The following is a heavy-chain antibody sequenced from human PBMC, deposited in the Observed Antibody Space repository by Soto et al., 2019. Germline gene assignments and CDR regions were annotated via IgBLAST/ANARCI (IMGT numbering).Heavy chain of an antibody. CDR3: ARGGSGWPTYYYYYTDV. Sequence: ASVKVSCKASGYTFNSYDINWVRQATGQGLEWMGWMNPNSGNTGYAQKFQGRVTMTRNTSISTAYMELSSLRSEDTAVYYCARGGSGWPTYYYYYTDVWGKGTTVTVSS. D-gene: IGHD6-19*01. J-gene: IGHJ6*03. CDR1: GYTFNSYD. V-gene: IGHV1-8*01. CDR2: MNPNSGNT.